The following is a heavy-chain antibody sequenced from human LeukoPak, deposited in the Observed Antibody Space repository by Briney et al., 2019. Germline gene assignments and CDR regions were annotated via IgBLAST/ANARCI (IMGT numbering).Heavy chain of an antibody. J-gene: IGHJ2*01. D-gene: IGHD3-22*01. CDR3: ATGDYYDSSGHRSYWYLDL. Sequence: ASVKVSCKVSGYTLTELSMHWVRQAPGKGLEWMGGFDPEDGETIYAQKFQGRVTMTEDTSTDTAYMELSSLRSGDTAVYYCATGDYYDSSGHRSYWYLDLWGRGTLVTVSS. CDR1: GYTLTELS. CDR2: FDPEDGET. V-gene: IGHV1-24*01.